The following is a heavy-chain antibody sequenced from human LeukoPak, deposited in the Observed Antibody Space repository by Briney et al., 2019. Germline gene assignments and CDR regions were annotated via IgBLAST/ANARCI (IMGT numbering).Heavy chain of an antibody. CDR2: IHNTGGT. J-gene: IGHJ5*02. CDR1: GGSLTDYF. Sequence: SETLSLTCSVSGGSLTDYFWTWLRQPPGKGLEYIGYIHNTGGTSYNPSLTNRVSMSLDTSKNRFSLTLNSVTAADTAIYYCARDLGVKRAFTPWGQGTLVTVSS. CDR3: ARDLGVKRAFTP. V-gene: IGHV4-59*01. D-gene: IGHD3-3*01.